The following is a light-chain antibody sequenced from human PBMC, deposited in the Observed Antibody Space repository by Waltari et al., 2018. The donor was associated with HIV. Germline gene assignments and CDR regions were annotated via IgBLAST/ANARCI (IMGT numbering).Light chain of an antibody. V-gene: IGLV2-14*03. CDR2: DVY. CDR1: SADRGSYNN. CDR3: CSYTSTSTL. J-gene: IGLJ3*02. Sequence: QSALTQPAAVSGSPGQSISISCTGNSADRGSYNNVPWYQQPPGNAPKLLITDVYYRSSGVSNRFSGSKSGNTASLTISGLQAEDAADYYCCSYTSTSTLFGGGTKLTVL.